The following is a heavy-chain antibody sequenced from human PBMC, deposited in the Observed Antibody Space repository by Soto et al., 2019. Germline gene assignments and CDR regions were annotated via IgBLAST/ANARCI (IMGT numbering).Heavy chain of an antibody. Sequence: GGSLRLSCAASGFTFNTFWMSWVRQAPGKGLEWVANIKQGGSEKHYLDSVKGRFTISRDDAKDSLFLQMDSLRPEDTAVYYCARDLSRGGGNHLGNWGQGALVTVSS. CDR3: ARDLSRGGGNHLGN. J-gene: IGHJ4*02. CDR1: GFTFNTFW. D-gene: IGHD2-15*01. V-gene: IGHV3-7*05. CDR2: IKQGGSEK.